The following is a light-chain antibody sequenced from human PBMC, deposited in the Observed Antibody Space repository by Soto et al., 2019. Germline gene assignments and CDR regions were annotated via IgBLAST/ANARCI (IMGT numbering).Light chain of an antibody. CDR1: QIVNSY. Sequence: ETVMTQSPATLSVSPGERATLSCRASQIVNSYLAWYQQTPGQAPRLLIYGASTRATGIPTRYSGSGSGTEFTLTISSLQSEDFAVYYCQQYSNWPLTFGGGTKVEIK. CDR2: GAS. J-gene: IGKJ4*01. CDR3: QQYSNWPLT. V-gene: IGKV3-15*01.